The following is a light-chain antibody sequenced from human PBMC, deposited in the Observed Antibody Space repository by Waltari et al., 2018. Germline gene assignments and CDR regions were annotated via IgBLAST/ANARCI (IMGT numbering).Light chain of an antibody. CDR3: ETGGHGTWV. J-gene: IGLJ3*02. CDR2: VNSAGSH. Sequence: QLVLAQSRSASASRGASVKLSCPLSSGHSSNIIALLQQQPGKGPRYLMQVNSAGSHRKGDVIPDRFSVSSSGAERYLPLSSLQSEDEADYYCETGGHGTWVFGGGTKLTVL. CDR1: SGHSSNI. V-gene: IGLV4-69*01.